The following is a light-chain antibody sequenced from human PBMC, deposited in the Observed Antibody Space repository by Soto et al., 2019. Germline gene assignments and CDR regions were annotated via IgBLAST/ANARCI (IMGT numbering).Light chain of an antibody. J-gene: IGKJ2*01. CDR1: RSVSSN. CDR3: QQYNNWTPYT. CDR2: GAS. Sequence: IVMTQSPATLYVCPGERATLSCRASRSVSSNLAWYHQKPGQAHRLIMDGASTRVTGIPARFSGSGSGTEFTLTIGRLQSEDCAVYYCQQYNNWTPYTCGQGTKRESK. V-gene: IGKV3-15*01.